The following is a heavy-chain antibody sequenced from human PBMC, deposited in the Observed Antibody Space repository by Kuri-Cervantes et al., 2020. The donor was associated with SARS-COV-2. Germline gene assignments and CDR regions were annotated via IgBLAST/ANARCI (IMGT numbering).Heavy chain of an antibody. Sequence: ASVKVSCKASGYIFTSYGISWARQAPGQGLEWMGWISAYNLKTIYAQKVQDRVTMTVDTSTDTAFMEVGSLRSDDTAVYYCARDRWDAILDYWGQGTLVTVSS. J-gene: IGHJ4*02. V-gene: IGHV1-18*04. CDR2: ISAYNLKT. D-gene: IGHD1-26*01. CDR3: ARDRWDAILDY. CDR1: GYIFTSYG.